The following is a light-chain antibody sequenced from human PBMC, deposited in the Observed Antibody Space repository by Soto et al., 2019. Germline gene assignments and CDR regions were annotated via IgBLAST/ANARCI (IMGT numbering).Light chain of an antibody. CDR2: GAS. Sequence: EIVMTQSPATLSVSPGERATLSCRASQSVSSNLAWYQQKPGQAPRLLIYGASTMATGIPARFSGSGSGTEFTLTISSLQSEDFAVYYCQQRSNWPPLTFGGGTKVEIK. CDR1: QSVSSN. J-gene: IGKJ4*01. V-gene: IGKV3-15*01. CDR3: QQRSNWPPLT.